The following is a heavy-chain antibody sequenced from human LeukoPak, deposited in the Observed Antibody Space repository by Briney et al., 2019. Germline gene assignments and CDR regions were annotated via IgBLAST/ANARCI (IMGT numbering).Heavy chain of an antibody. D-gene: IGHD5-12*01. J-gene: IGHJ4*02. V-gene: IGHV3-21*01. Sequence: GGSLRLSCAASGFTFSSYSMNWVRQAPGKGLEWVSSISSSSSYIYYAHSLKGRFTISRDNAKNSLYLQMNSLRAEDTAVYYCARGQGGYNPLGYWGQGTLVTVSS. CDR2: ISSSSSYI. CDR1: GFTFSSYS. CDR3: ARGQGGYNPLGY.